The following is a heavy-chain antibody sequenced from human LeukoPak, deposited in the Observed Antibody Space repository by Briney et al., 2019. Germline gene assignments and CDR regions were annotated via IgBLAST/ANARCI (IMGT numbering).Heavy chain of an antibody. CDR3: ARDRSGRAGYFDY. D-gene: IGHD3-10*01. J-gene: IGHJ4*02. CDR2: ISYDGSNK. V-gene: IGHV3-30-3*01. Sequence: PGGSLRLSCAASGFTFSSYAMHWVRQAPGRGLEWVAVISYDGSNKYYADSVKGRFTISRDNSKNTLYLQMNSLRAEDTAVYYCARDRSGRAGYFDYWGQGTLVTVSS. CDR1: GFTFSSYA.